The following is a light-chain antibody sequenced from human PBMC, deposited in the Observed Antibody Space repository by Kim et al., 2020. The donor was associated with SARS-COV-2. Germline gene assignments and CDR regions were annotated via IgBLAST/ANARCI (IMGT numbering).Light chain of an antibody. Sequence: GQSLTISCTGTSSDVGGYNHVSWYQQHPGKAPKLMIYDVSNRPSGVSNRFSGSKSGNTASLTISGLQAEDEADYYCSSYTSSTTLVFGGGTQLTVL. CDR1: SSDVGGYNH. CDR2: DVS. J-gene: IGLJ2*01. CDR3: SSYTSSTTLV. V-gene: IGLV2-14*03.